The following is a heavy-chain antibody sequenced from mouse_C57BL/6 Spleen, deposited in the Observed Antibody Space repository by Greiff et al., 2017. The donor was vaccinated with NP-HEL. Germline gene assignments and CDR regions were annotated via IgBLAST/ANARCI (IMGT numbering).Heavy chain of an antibody. V-gene: IGHV1-64*01. J-gene: IGHJ2*01. Sequence: QVQLQQPGAELVKPGASVKLSCKASGYTFTSYWMHWVKQRPGQGLEWIGMIHPNSGSTNYNEKFKSKATLTVDKSSSTAYMQLSSLSSEDSAVYYCARFGYGYDGCDYWGQGTTLTVSS. CDR3: ARFGYGYDGCDY. CDR1: GYTFTSYW. CDR2: IHPNSGST. D-gene: IGHD2-2*01.